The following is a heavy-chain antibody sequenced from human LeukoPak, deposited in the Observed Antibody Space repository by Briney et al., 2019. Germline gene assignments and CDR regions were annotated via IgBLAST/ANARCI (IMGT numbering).Heavy chain of an antibody. CDR1: GHSISSSRHY. CDR3: ARYIVLMVYATGWFDP. J-gene: IGHJ5*02. D-gene: IGHD2-8*01. Sequence: SETLSLTCTVSGHSISSSRHYWGWIRQPPGKGLEWIGSIYYSGSTYYNPSLKSRVTISVDTSKNQFSLKLSSVTAADTAVYYCARYIVLMVYATGWFDPWGQGTLVTVSS. V-gene: IGHV4-39*07. CDR2: IYYSGST.